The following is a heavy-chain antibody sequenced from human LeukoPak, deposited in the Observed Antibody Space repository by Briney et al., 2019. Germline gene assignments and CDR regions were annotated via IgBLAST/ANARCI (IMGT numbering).Heavy chain of an antibody. V-gene: IGHV1-58*01. Sequence: SATVSCTASGFTFTSTAVQWVRQARGQRLEWIGWILVGSGNTNYAQMFQERVTLTWDVSTSTAYMVLSSLRSEDTAIYYCASDPPYTSSSAWWGQGALVTVSS. CDR3: ASDPPYTSSSAW. D-gene: IGHD2-2*01. J-gene: IGHJ4*02. CDR1: GFTFTSTA. CDR2: ILVGSGNT.